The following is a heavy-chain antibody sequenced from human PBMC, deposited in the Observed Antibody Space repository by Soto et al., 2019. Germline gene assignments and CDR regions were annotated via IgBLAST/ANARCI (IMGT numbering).Heavy chain of an antibody. J-gene: IGHJ4*02. CDR2: IKQDGSEK. V-gene: IGHV3-7*01. Sequence: GGSLRVSCAASGFTFSSDWMSWVRQAPGKGLEWVANIKQDGSEKYYVDSVKGRFTISRDNAKNSLYLQMNSLRAEDTAVYYCARGVSYYGSGSDRYLWGQGTLVTVSS. CDR3: ARGVSYYGSGSDRYL. D-gene: IGHD3-10*01. CDR1: GFTFSSDW.